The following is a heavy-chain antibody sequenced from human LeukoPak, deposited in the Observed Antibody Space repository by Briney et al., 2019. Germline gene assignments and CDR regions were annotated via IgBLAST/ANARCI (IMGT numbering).Heavy chain of an antibody. J-gene: IGHJ4*02. V-gene: IGHV4-34*01. CDR1: GGSFSGYY. D-gene: IGHD5-24*01. CDR3: ARRRWATAYFDY. CDR2: INHSGST. Sequence: SETLSLTCAVYGGSFSGYYWSWIRQPPGKGLEWIGEINHSGSTNYNPSLKSRVTISVDTSKNQFSLKLSSVTAADTAVYYCARRRWATAYFDYWGQGTLVTVSS.